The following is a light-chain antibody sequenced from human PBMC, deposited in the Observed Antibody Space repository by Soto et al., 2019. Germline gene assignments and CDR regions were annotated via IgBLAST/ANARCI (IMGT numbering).Light chain of an antibody. CDR1: QSVINY. V-gene: IGKV3-11*01. CDR3: QQYKSYPLT. CDR2: DTS. J-gene: IGKJ4*01. Sequence: EIVLTQSPATLSLSPGERATLSCRASQSVINYLAWYQQKPGQAPRLLIYDTSNGATGIPARFSGSGSGTEFTLTISSVQPDDFATYYCQQYKSYPLTFGGGTKVDIK.